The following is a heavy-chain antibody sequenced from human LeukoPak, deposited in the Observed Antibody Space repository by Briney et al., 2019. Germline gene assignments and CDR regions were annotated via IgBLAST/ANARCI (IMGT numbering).Heavy chain of an antibody. J-gene: IGHJ4*02. CDR3: ASELVPLGY. Sequence: GGSLRLSCAASGFTFSSYSMNWVRQAPGKGLEWVSSISSSSSYIYYADSVKGRFTISRDNAKNSLYPQMNSLRAEDTAVYYCASELVPLGYWGQGTLVTVSS. CDR1: GFTFSSYS. V-gene: IGHV3-21*01. CDR2: ISSSSSYI. D-gene: IGHD6-6*01.